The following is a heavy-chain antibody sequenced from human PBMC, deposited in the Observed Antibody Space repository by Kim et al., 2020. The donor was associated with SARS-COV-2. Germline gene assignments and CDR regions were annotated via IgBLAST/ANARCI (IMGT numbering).Heavy chain of an antibody. J-gene: IGHJ6*02. CDR1: GFTFSNVW. CDR2: IRSKTDGGTT. CDR3: TTGVAI. Sequence: GGSLRLSCVVSGFTFSNVWMSWVRQAPGKGLEFVGRIRSKTDGGTTDYTAPVKGRFIISRDDSKNTLYLQMNSLKTEDTAIYYCTTGVAIWGQGTTVTVSS. V-gene: IGHV3-15*01. D-gene: IGHD2-21*01.